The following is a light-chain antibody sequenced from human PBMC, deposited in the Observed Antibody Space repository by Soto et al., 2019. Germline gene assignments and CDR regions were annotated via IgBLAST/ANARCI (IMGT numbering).Light chain of an antibody. Sequence: EIVMTQSPATLSVSPGESATLSCRASQSVSSNLAWYQQKPGQAPRLLIYGASTRATGIPARFSGSGSGTEFTLTISSLQSEDFAVYYCQQYNNWPQTFGQGTKVGIK. CDR1: QSVSSN. V-gene: IGKV3-15*01. CDR2: GAS. J-gene: IGKJ1*01. CDR3: QQYNNWPQT.